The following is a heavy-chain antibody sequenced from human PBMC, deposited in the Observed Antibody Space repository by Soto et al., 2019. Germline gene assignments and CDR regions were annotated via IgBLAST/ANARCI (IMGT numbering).Heavy chain of an antibody. J-gene: IGHJ3*02. CDR1: GYTFTGYY. D-gene: IGHD3-10*01. Sequence: QVQLVQSGAEVKKPGASVKVSCKASGYTFTGYYMHWVRQAPGQGLEWMGWINPNSGGTNYAQKFQGWVTMPRDTSISTAYMELSRLRSDDTAVYYCARNHYYGSGSYYNTDDAFDIWGQGTMVTVSS. CDR3: ARNHYYGSGSYYNTDDAFDI. CDR2: INPNSGGT. V-gene: IGHV1-2*04.